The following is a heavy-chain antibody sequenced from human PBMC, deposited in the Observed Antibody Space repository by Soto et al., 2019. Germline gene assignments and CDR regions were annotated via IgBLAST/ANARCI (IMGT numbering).Heavy chain of an antibody. CDR2: ISGSGSYT. D-gene: IGHD2-2*01. CDR1: GFTFSDYY. V-gene: IGHV3-11*05. J-gene: IGHJ4*02. CDR3: AKGRGYCSSTSCYVGSDY. Sequence: GGSLRLSCAASGFTFSDYYMSWIRQAPGKGLEWVSYISGSGSYTNYAASVRGRFTISRDNSKNTLYLQMNSLRAEDTAVYYCAKGRGYCSSTSCYVGSDYWGQGTLVTSPQ.